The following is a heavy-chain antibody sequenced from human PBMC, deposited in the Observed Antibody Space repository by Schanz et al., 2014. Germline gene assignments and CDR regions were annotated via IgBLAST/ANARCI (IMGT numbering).Heavy chain of an antibody. CDR3: ARENLNWEAFDI. V-gene: IGHV3-33*01. CDR1: GFTFSSYG. CDR2: IWYDGNNK. D-gene: IGHD7-27*01. J-gene: IGHJ3*02. Sequence: QVQLVESGGGVVQPGRSLRLSCAASGFTFSSYGMHWVRQAPGKGLEWVAVIWYDGNNKFYADSVKGRFIISRDNSKNTLDLQMNSLRDEDTALYYCARENLNWEAFDIWGQGTVVTVSS.